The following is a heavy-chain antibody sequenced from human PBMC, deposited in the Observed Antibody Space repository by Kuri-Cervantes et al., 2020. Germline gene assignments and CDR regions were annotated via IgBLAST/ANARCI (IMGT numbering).Heavy chain of an antibody. CDR3: AKDPNFDY. J-gene: IGHJ4*02. CDR1: GFTFSSYD. V-gene: IGHV3-13*01. Sequence: GESLKISCAASGFTFSSYDMHWVRQATGKGLEWVSAIGTAGDTYYPGSVKGRFTISRENAKNSLYLQMNSLRAGDTAVYYCAKDPNFDYWGQGTLVTVSS. CDR2: IGTAGDT.